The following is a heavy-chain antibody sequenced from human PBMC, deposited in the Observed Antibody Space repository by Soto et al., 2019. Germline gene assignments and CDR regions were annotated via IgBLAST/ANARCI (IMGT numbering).Heavy chain of an antibody. CDR2: IYYSGST. CDR3: ARSLAGRFDY. CDR1: GGSISSYY. D-gene: IGHD2-15*01. J-gene: IGHJ4*02. Sequence: ASETLSLTCTVSGGSISSYYWSWIRQPPGKGLEWIGYIYYSGSTNYNPSLKSRVTISVDTSKNQFSLKPSSVTAADTAVYYCARSLAGRFDYWGQGTLVTVSS. V-gene: IGHV4-59*01.